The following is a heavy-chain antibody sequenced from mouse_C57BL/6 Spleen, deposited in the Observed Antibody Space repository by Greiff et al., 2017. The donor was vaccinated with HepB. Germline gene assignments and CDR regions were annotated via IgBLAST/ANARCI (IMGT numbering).Heavy chain of an antibody. J-gene: IGHJ3*01. CDR1: GFTFSSYA. V-gene: IGHV5-4*03. CDR3: ARAGFAY. Sequence: EVKLMESGGGLVKPGGSLKLSCAASGFTFSSYAMSWVRQTPEKRLEWVATISDGGSYTYYPDNVKGRFTISRDNAKNNLYLQMSHLKSEDTAMYYCARAGFAYWGQGTLVTVSA. CDR2: ISDGGSYT.